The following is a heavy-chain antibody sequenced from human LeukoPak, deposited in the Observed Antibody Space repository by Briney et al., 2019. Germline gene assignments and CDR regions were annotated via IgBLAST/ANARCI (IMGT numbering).Heavy chain of an antibody. D-gene: IGHD5/OR15-5a*01. CDR2: IKSKTDGGTT. J-gene: IGHJ4*02. CDR3: TASMEVSTYFDY. CDR1: GFTFSHAW. V-gene: IGHV3-15*01. Sequence: PGGSLRLFCAASGFTFSHAWMNWVRQAPGKGLEWVGRIKSKTDGGTTDYAAPVKGRFTISRDDSKNTLYLQMNSLKTEDTAVYYCTASMEVSTYFDYWGQGTLVTVSS.